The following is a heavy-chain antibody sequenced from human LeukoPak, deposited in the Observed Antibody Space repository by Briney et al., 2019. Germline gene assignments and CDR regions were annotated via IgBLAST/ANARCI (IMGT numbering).Heavy chain of an antibody. D-gene: IGHD3-22*01. CDR3: ARDRATFGGDSSGYYYNEAFDI. CDR2: ISSSSSYI. V-gene: IGHV3-21*01. J-gene: IGHJ3*02. CDR1: GFTLSSYS. Sequence: GGSLRLSCAASGFTLSSYSMNWVRQAPGKGLEWVSYISSSSSYIYSADSVKGRFTISRDNAKNSLYLQMNSLRAEDTAVYYCARDRATFGGDSSGYYYNEAFDIWGQGTMVTVSS.